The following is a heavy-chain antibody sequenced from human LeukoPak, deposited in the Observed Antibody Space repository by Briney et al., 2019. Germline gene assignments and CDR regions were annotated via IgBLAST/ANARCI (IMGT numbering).Heavy chain of an antibody. Sequence: GGSLRLSCVASGFTFTSHSLNWVRQAPGKGLEWVAYISGTGTNIYYADSVKGRFTISRDNSKNTLYLQMNSLRAEDTAVYYCARGEILRFLEWPIAHFDYWGQGTLVTVSS. CDR2: ISGTGTNI. D-gene: IGHD3-3*01. CDR1: GFTFTSHS. J-gene: IGHJ4*02. V-gene: IGHV3-48*01. CDR3: ARGEILRFLEWPIAHFDY.